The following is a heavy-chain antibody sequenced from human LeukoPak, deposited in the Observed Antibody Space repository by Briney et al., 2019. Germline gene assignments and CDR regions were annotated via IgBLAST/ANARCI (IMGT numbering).Heavy chain of an antibody. CDR1: GGSISSHY. CDR2: IYYSGST. J-gene: IGHJ4*02. V-gene: IGHV4-59*11. CDR3: ARLVAGFDY. D-gene: IGHD2-8*02. Sequence: SETLSLTCTVSGGSISSHYWSWIRQPPGKGLEWIGYIYYSGSTNYNPSLKSRVTISVDTSKNQFSLKLSSVTAADTAVYYCARLVAGFDYWGQGTLVTVSS.